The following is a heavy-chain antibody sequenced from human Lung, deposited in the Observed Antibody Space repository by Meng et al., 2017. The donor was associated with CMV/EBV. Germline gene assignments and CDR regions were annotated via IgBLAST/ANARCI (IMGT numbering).Heavy chain of an antibody. CDR3: ARGNGWRFDY. D-gene: IGHD6-19*01. CDR1: GYTFTSSS. J-gene: IGHJ4*02. CDR2: ININTGNP. Sequence: QVQLVQSGSELKKPGDSVKFSCQAAGYTFTSSSMNWVRHAPGQGLEWMGWININTGNPTYAQGFTGRFVFSLDTSVSTAYLQIDSLKADDTAVYYCARGNGWRFDYWGQGTLVTVSS. V-gene: IGHV7-4-1*01.